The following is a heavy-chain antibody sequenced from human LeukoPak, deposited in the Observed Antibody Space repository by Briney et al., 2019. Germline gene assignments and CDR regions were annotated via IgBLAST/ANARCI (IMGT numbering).Heavy chain of an antibody. Sequence: ASVKVSCKASGYTFTSYYMHWVRQAPGQGLEWMGIINPSGGSTSYAQKFQGRVTMTRDTSTSTVYMELSSLRSEDTAVYYCARGDIVVVPAAIGAIDYWGQGTLVTVSS. CDR2: INPSGGST. J-gene: IGHJ4*02. D-gene: IGHD2-2*02. CDR1: GYTFTSYY. V-gene: IGHV1-46*01. CDR3: ARGDIVVVPAAIGAIDY.